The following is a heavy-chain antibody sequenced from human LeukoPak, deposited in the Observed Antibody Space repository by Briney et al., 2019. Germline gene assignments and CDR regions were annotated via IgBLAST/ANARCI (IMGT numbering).Heavy chain of an antibody. CDR1: GGSISSGSYY. CDR3: ARASSVAGSFGY. J-gene: IGHJ4*02. Sequence: SETLSLTCTVSGGSISSGSYYWGWIRQPPGKGLEWIGSIYYSGSTYYNPSLKSRVTISVDTSKNHFSLKLSSVTAADTAVYYCARASSVAGSFGYWGQGTLVTVSS. V-gene: IGHV4-39*02. D-gene: IGHD6-13*01. CDR2: IYYSGST.